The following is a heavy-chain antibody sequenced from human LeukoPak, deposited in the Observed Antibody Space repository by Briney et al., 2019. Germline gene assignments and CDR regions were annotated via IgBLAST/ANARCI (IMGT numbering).Heavy chain of an antibody. CDR3: ARDPDY. V-gene: IGHV4-59*01. Sequence: TSSETLSLTCTVSGVSISSYYWSWIRQPPGKGLEWIGYIYYSGSTNYNPSLKSRVTISVDTSKNQFSLKLSSVTAADTAVYYCARDPDYWGPGTMVTVSS. CDR2: IYYSGST. CDR1: GVSISSYY. J-gene: IGHJ4*02.